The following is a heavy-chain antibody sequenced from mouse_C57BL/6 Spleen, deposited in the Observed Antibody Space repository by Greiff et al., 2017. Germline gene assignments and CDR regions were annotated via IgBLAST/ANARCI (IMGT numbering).Heavy chain of an antibody. V-gene: IGHV1-72*01. CDR1: GYTFTSYW. J-gene: IGHJ3*01. Sequence: QVQLQQPGAELVQPGASVKLSCKASGYTFTSYWMHWVKQRPGRGLEWIGRIDPNSGGTKYNKKLKSKATMIVDKPSSTAYMQLSSVTSEDSAVYYCAKGDWDWFAYWGQGTLVTVSA. D-gene: IGHD4-1*01. CDR3: AKGDWDWFAY. CDR2: IDPNSGGT.